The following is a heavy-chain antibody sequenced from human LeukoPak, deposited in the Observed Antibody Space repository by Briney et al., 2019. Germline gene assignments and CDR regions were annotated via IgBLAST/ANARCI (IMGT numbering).Heavy chain of an antibody. CDR2: ISTTSETI. Sequence: GGSLRLSCSTSGLRFSRYSFNWVGQAQGKGLEWVAHISTTSETIYYGDSVKGRFNISRDNARNLLYLQMKNLRAEDTAVYFCATYHDTTGYFKEAFEMWGQGTLVTVSS. CDR3: ATYHDTTGYFKEAFEM. V-gene: IGHV3-48*04. D-gene: IGHD3-22*01. CDR1: GLRFSRYS. J-gene: IGHJ3*02.